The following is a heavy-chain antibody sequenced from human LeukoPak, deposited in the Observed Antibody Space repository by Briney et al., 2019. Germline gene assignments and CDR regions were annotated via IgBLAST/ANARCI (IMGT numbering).Heavy chain of an antibody. CDR2: IRYDGSNK. V-gene: IGHV3-30*02. CDR1: GFTFSSYG. Sequence: PGGSLRLSCAASGFTFSSYGMHWVRQAPGKGLEWVAFIRYDGSNKYYADSVKGRFTISRDNSKNKLYLQMNSLRAEDTAVYYCAKDSSGYCSSTSCEAQYYFDYWGQGTLVTVSS. D-gene: IGHD2-2*01. J-gene: IGHJ4*02. CDR3: AKDSSGYCSSTSCEAQYYFDY.